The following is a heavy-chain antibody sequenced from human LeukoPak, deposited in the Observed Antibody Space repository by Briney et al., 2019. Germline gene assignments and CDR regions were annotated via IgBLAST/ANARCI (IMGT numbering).Heavy chain of an antibody. CDR3: ARDIMYYNSSGYPDY. CDR1: GFTFSSYS. Sequence: PGGSLRLSCAASGFTFSSYSMNWVRQAPGKGLEWVSSISSSSSYIYYADSVKGRFTISRENAKNSLYLQMNSLRAEDTAVYYCARDIMYYNSSGYPDYWGQGTLVTVSS. V-gene: IGHV3-21*01. J-gene: IGHJ4*02. D-gene: IGHD3-22*01. CDR2: ISSSSSYI.